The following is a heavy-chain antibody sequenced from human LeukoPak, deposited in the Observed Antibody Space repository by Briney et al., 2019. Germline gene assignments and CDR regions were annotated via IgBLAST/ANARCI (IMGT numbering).Heavy chain of an antibody. Sequence: GASVKVSCKASGYTFTGYYMHWVRQAPGQGLEWMGWINPNSGGTNYAQKFQGRVTMTRDTSISTAYMELSRLRSDDTAVYYCARDPDSYYDSSGYYYFDYWGQGTLVTVSS. D-gene: IGHD3-22*01. CDR2: INPNSGGT. CDR1: GYTFTGYY. V-gene: IGHV1-2*02. J-gene: IGHJ4*02. CDR3: ARDPDSYYDSSGYYYFDY.